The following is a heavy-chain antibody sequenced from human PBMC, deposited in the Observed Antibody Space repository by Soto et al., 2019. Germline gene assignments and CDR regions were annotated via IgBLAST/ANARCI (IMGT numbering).Heavy chain of an antibody. CDR2: INPNSGGT. J-gene: IGHJ5*02. D-gene: IGHD5-18*01. CDR1: GYTFTGYY. V-gene: IGHV1-2*04. Sequence: QVQLVQSGAEVKKPGASVKVSCKASGYTFTGYYMHWVRQAPGQGLEWMGWINPNSGGTNYAQKFQGWVTMTRDTSISTAYMELSRLRSDDTAVYDCARDPLGYRDGNWFDPWGQGTLVTVSS. CDR3: ARDPLGYRDGNWFDP.